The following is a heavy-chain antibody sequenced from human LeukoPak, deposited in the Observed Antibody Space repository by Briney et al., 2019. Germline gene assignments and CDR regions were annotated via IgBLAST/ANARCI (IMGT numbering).Heavy chain of an antibody. CDR1: GFTFSSYS. CDR2: ISSSSSYI. J-gene: IGHJ6*02. Sequence: GGSLRPSCAASGFTFSSYSMNWVRQAPGKGLEWVSSISSSSSYIYCADSVKGRFTISRDNAKNSLYLQMNSLRAEDTAVYYCARESSPYYGMDVWGQGTTVTVSS. CDR3: ARESSPYYGMDV. V-gene: IGHV3-21*01. D-gene: IGHD6-13*01.